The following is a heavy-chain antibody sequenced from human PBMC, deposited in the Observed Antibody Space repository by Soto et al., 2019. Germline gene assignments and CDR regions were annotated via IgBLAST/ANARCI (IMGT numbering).Heavy chain of an antibody. CDR2: IYYSGST. Sequence: PSETLSLTCTVSGGSISSGGYYWSWIRQHSGKGLEWIGYIYYSGSTYYNPSLKSRVTISVDTSKNQFSLKLSSVTAADTAVYYCARGHYYDSSGYYRHFDYWGQGTLVTVS. CDR1: GGSISSGGYY. J-gene: IGHJ4*02. CDR3: ARGHYYDSSGYYRHFDY. D-gene: IGHD3-22*01. V-gene: IGHV4-31*03.